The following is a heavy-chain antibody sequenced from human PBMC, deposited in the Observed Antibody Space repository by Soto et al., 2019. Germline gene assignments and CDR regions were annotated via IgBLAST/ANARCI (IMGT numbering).Heavy chain of an antibody. Sequence: GGSLRLSCTASGFTFGDYAMSWVRQAPGKGLEWVGFIRSKAYGGTTEYAASVKGRFTISRDDSKSIAYLQMNSLKTEDTAVYYCTSGSYDSSGPYAFDIWGQGTMVTVSS. CDR3: TSGSYDSSGPYAFDI. CDR2: IRSKAYGGTT. D-gene: IGHD3-22*01. J-gene: IGHJ3*02. V-gene: IGHV3-49*04. CDR1: GFTFGDYA.